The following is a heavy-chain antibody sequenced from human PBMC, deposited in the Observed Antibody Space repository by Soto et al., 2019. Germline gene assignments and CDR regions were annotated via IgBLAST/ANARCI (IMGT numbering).Heavy chain of an antibody. CDR2: INPSSGST. CDR1: GYSFTGDH. J-gene: IGHJ4*02. Sequence: QVQLVQSGAEVRKPGASVKVSCEASGYSFTGDHLHWVRQTPGLGLQWMGRINPSSGSTNYAQKFQGGVTMTRDTSTTTAYMELSSLRSDDTAMYYCARGEVHSSGWNFDYWGQGTQVTVSS. V-gene: IGHV1-46*03. D-gene: IGHD6-19*01. CDR3: ARGEVHSSGWNFDY.